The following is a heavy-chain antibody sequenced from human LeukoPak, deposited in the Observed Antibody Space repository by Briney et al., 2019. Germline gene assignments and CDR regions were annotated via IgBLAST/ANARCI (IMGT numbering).Heavy chain of an antibody. Sequence: PGGSLRFSCAASGFTFSSYSMNWVRQAPGKGLEWVSYISSSSSTIYYADSVKGRFTISRDNAKNSLYLQMNSLRAEDTAVYYCARDMDTIWFDPWGQGTLVTVSS. D-gene: IGHD5-24*01. CDR3: ARDMDTIWFDP. CDR2: ISSSSSTI. J-gene: IGHJ5*02. CDR1: GFTFSSYS. V-gene: IGHV3-48*01.